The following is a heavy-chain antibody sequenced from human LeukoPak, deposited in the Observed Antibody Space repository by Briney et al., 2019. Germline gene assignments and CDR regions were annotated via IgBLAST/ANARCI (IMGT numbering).Heavy chain of an antibody. Sequence: PSQTLSLTCTVSGGSISSGGYYWSWIRQPPGKGLEWIGYIYYSGSTNYNPSLKSRVTISVDTSKNQFSLKLSSVTAADTAVYYCARSAGDAFDIWGQGTMVTVSS. CDR3: ARSAGDAFDI. CDR1: GGSISSGGYY. J-gene: IGHJ3*02. V-gene: IGHV4-61*08. CDR2: IYYSGST.